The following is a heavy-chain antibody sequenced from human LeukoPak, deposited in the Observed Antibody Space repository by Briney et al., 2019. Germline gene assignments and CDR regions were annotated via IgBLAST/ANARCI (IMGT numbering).Heavy chain of an antibody. CDR1: GFTFSSYA. Sequence: GGSLRLSCAASGFTFSSYAMHWVRQAPGKGLEWVAVISYDGSNKYYADSVKGRFTISRDNSKNTLYLQMNSLRAEDTAVYYCARDYARSASYGSVIDYWGQGTLVTVSS. D-gene: IGHD5-18*01. CDR3: ARDYARSASYGSVIDY. J-gene: IGHJ4*02. V-gene: IGHV3-30-3*01. CDR2: ISYDGSNK.